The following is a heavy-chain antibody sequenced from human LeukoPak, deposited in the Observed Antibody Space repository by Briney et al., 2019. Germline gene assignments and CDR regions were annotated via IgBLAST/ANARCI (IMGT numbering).Heavy chain of an antibody. D-gene: IGHD3-10*01. V-gene: IGHV3-23*01. CDR1: GFTFSSYS. CDR2: ISGSGGST. CDR3: AKGSPSYGSGSYYLDY. Sequence: PGGSLRLSCAASGFTFSSYSMNWVRQAPGKGLEWVSAISGSGGSTYYADSVKGRFTISRDNSKNTLYLQMNSLRAEDTAVYYCAKGSPSYGSGSYYLDYWGQGTLVTVSS. J-gene: IGHJ4*02.